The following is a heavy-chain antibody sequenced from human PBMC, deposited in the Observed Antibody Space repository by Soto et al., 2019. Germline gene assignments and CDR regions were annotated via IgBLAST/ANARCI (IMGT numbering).Heavy chain of an antibody. D-gene: IGHD3-3*01. J-gene: IGHJ6*02. Sequence: GGSLRLSCAASGFTFSDYYMIWIRQAPGKGLEWVAVISYDGSNKYYADSVKGRFTISRDNSKNTLYLQMNSLRAEDTAVYYCAKAVLEWLLRGSYGMDVWGQGTTVTVSS. V-gene: IGHV3-30*18. CDR3: AKAVLEWLLRGSYGMDV. CDR1: GFTFSDYY. CDR2: ISYDGSNK.